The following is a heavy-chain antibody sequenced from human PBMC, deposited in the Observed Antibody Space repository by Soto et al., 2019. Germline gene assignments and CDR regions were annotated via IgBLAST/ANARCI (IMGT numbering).Heavy chain of an antibody. CDR2: IYHTGAA. D-gene: IGHD2-21*01. CDR1: GGSIDSGGYS. V-gene: IGHV4-30-2*01. J-gene: IGHJ5*02. Sequence: QLQLQESGSGLVKPSQTLSLTCAVSGGSIDSGGYSWNWMRQPPGKGLEWIGYIYHTGAAHYNASLEGRVSLLVDMSKNQFSLQMTSVTAADTAVYYCVRASYILPFDPWGQGIFVTVSS. CDR3: VRASYILPFDP.